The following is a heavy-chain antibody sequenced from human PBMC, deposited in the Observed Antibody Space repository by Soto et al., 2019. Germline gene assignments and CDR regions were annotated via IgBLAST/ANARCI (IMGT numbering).Heavy chain of an antibody. J-gene: IGHJ5*01. CDR2: IYYSGST. V-gene: IGHV4-31*03. CDR3: ARAHLYNGVGYSNLFDS. CDR1: GGSISRGGYY. D-gene: IGHD2-8*01. Sequence: ASETLSLPCTVSGGSISRGGYYWSWIRQHPGKGLEWIGCIYYSGSTYYNPFLKSRVTISVDTSKNQFSLKLSSVTAADTAVYYCARAHLYNGVGYSNLFDSCGQGTLVTGSS.